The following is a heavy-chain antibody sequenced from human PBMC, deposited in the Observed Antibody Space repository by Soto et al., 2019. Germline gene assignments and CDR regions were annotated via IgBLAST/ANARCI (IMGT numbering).Heavy chain of an antibody. Sequence: QVQLVESGGGLVKPGGSVRLSCAASGFSFSDSYMSWARQAPGKGLEWVSYISGSSITISHADSVKGRFTISRDNGKNSVYLQMDSLRAEDTAVYYCARFLGGIPARPFDYWGQGTLVTVSS. CDR2: ISGSSITI. J-gene: IGHJ4*02. V-gene: IGHV3-11*01. D-gene: IGHD6-6*01. CDR1: GFSFSDSY. CDR3: ARFLGGIPARPFDY.